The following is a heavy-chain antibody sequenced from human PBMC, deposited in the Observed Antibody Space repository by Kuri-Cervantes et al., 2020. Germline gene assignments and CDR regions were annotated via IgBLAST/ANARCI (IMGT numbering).Heavy chain of an antibody. CDR2: ISYDGSNK. Sequence: GESLKISCAASGFTFSSYAMHWVRQAPGKGLEWVAVISYDGSNKYYADSVKGRFTISRDNSKNTLYLQMNSLRAEDTAVYYCARDQGYSGYVSALGYWGQGTLVTVSS. CDR1: GFTFSSYA. J-gene: IGHJ4*02. D-gene: IGHD5-12*01. CDR3: ARDQGYSGYVSALGY. V-gene: IGHV3-30*14.